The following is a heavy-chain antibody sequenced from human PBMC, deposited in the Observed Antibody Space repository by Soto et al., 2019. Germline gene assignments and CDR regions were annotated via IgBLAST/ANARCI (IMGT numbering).Heavy chain of an antibody. V-gene: IGHV3-49*03. Sequence: GGSLRLSCTASGFKFVDYGVSWFLQAPGKGLEWIGFIRSKTYGGTAEYAASVKGRFIFSRDDSKSIAYLQMNSLKTEDTAVYYCTRYRGSTFEYWGQGTLVTVSS. D-gene: IGHD4-4*01. CDR1: GFKFVDYG. J-gene: IGHJ4*02. CDR2: IRSKTYGGTA. CDR3: TRYRGSTFEY.